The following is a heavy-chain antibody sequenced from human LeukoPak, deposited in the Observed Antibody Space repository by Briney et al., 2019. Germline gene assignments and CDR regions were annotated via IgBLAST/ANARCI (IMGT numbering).Heavy chain of an antibody. D-gene: IGHD5-12*01. CDR3: ARDASGYDPPDY. CDR2: IYYSGST. Sequence: PSETLSLTCTVSGGSISSSSYYWGWFRQPPGKGLEWIGSIYYSGSTYYNPSLKSRVTISVDTSKNQFSLKLSSVTAADTAVYYCARDASGYDPPDYWGQGTLVTVSS. V-gene: IGHV4-39*07. J-gene: IGHJ4*02. CDR1: GGSISSSSYY.